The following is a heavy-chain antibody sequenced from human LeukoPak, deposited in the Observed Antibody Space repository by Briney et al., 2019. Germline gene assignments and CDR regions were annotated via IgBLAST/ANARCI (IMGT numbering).Heavy chain of an antibody. CDR2: INHSGST. J-gene: IGHJ4*02. Sequence: PSETLSLTCAVYGGSFSGYYWSWIRQSPGKGLEWIGEINHSGSTNYNPSLKSRVTISVDTSKNQFSLKLSSVTAADTAVYYCARSYDYVWGSYRYPFDYWGQGTLVTVFS. CDR1: GGSFSGYY. V-gene: IGHV4-34*01. D-gene: IGHD3-16*02. CDR3: ARSYDYVWGSYRYPFDY.